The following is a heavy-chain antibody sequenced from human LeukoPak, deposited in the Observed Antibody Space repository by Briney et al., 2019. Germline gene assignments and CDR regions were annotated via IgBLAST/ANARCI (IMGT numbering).Heavy chain of an antibody. D-gene: IGHD3-22*01. CDR1: GYTFSGYY. Sequence: ASVKVSCKASGYTFSGYYMHWVRQAPAQGLEWMGWINPNSGGTNYAQKFQGRVTMTRDTSISTAYMELSRLRSDDTAVYYCARTNYYDSSGYDPWGQGTLVTVSS. V-gene: IGHV1-2*02. J-gene: IGHJ5*02. CDR3: ARTNYYDSSGYDP. CDR2: INPNSGGT.